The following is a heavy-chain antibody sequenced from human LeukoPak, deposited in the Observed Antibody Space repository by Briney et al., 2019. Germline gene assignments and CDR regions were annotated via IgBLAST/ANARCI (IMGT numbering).Heavy chain of an antibody. Sequence: GGSLRFSCAASGFTVSSNYMSWVRQAPGNGLEWVSVIYSGGSTYYADSVKGRFTISRDNSKNTLYLQMSSLRAEDTAVYYCARDKEYDAFDIRGQGTMVTVSS. D-gene: IGHD6-6*01. CDR3: ARDKEYDAFDI. J-gene: IGHJ3*02. CDR2: IYSGGST. CDR1: GFTVSSNY. V-gene: IGHV3-66*01.